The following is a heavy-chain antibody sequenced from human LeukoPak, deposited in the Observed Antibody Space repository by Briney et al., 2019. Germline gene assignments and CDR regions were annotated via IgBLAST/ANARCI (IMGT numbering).Heavy chain of an antibody. V-gene: IGHV1-18*01. D-gene: IGHD6-13*01. CDR3: AREGLQEGIAAAGTFGY. CDR2: ISAYNGNT. CDR1: GYTFTSYG. J-gene: IGHJ4*02. Sequence: GASVKVSCKASGYTFTSYGISWVRQAPGQGLERMGWISAYNGNTNYAQKLQGRVTMTTDTSTSTAYMELRSLRSDDTAVYYCAREGLQEGIAAAGTFGYWGQGTLVTVSS.